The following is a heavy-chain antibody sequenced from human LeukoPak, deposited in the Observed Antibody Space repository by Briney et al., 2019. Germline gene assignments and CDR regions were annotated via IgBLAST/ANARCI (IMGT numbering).Heavy chain of an antibody. Sequence: ASVKVSCKASGYTFTDYGFNWVRHAPGQGLEWMGWISAYNGNTNYAQKLQGRVTMTTDTSTSTAYMELRSLRSDDTAVYYCARGSSSSLDYWGQGTLVTVSS. CDR1: GYTFTDYG. D-gene: IGHD6-13*01. CDR3: ARGSSSSLDY. V-gene: IGHV1-18*01. J-gene: IGHJ4*02. CDR2: ISAYNGNT.